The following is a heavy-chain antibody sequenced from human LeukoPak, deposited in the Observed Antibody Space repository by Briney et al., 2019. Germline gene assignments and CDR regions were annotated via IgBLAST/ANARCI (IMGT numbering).Heavy chain of an antibody. CDR2: IFYSGGT. V-gene: IGHV4-39*02. J-gene: IGHJ4*01. Sequence: SETLSLTCSVSGGSISSNIHYWAWIRQPPGKGLEWIGSIFYSGGTYYNASVKSRVTMSVDTSKNQFSLKLSSVTAADTAVYYCARDGIEVTGTGYFDYWHHGTLVTVSS. D-gene: IGHD6-13*01. CDR3: ARDGIEVTGTGYFDY. CDR1: GGSISSNIHY.